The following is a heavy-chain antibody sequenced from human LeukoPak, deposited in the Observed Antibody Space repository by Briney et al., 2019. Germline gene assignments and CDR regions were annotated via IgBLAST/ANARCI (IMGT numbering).Heavy chain of an antibody. Sequence: SVTVSCQGSGYTFTSCGIGWVRQTHGPGLEWIGWISAYNGNTNYAQKLQGRVTMITDTSTSTAYMELRSLRSDDTAVYYCAREGPSITMVRGVTPMDLFDPWGQGTLVTVSS. CDR3: AREGPSITMVRGVTPMDLFDP. CDR1: GYTFTSCG. J-gene: IGHJ5*02. D-gene: IGHD3-10*01. V-gene: IGHV1-18*04. CDR2: ISAYNGNT.